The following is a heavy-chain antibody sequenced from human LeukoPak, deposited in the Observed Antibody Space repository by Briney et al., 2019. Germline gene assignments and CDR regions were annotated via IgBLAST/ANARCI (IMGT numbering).Heavy chain of an antibody. CDR1: GGSFSGYY. V-gene: IGHV4-34*01. J-gene: IGHJ4*02. Sequence: PSETLSLTCAVYGGSFSGYYWSWIRQPPGKGLEWIGEINHSGSTDYNPSLKSRVTISVDTSKNQFSLKLSSVTAADTAVYYCARSDDILTGVYYFDYWGQGTLVTVSS. CDR3: ARSDDILTGVYYFDY. D-gene: IGHD3-9*01. CDR2: INHSGST.